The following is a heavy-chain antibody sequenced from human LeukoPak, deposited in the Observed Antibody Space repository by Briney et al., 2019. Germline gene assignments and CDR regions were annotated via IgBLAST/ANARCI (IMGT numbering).Heavy chain of an antibody. CDR2: IRYDGSNK. V-gene: IGHV3-30*02. CDR3: AKMIVVVVAATDDAFDI. Sequence: TGGSLRLSCAASGFTFSSYGMHWVRQAPGKGLEWVAFIRYDGSNKYYAESVKGRFTISRDNTKNTLHLQMNSLRAEDTAVYYCAKMIVVVVAATDDAFDIWGQGTMVTVSS. D-gene: IGHD2-15*01. CDR1: GFTFSSYG. J-gene: IGHJ3*02.